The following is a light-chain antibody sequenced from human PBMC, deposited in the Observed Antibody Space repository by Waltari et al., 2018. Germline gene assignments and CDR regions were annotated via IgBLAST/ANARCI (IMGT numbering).Light chain of an antibody. CDR3: QQYYSIPLT. V-gene: IGKV4-1*01. J-gene: IGKJ3*01. CDR1: QSVLYSSNNKNY. CDR2: WAS. Sequence: DIVMTQSPDSLAVSLGESATINCKSSQSVLYSSNNKNYLAWYQHKPGQPPQLLIYWASTRESGVPDRFGGSGSGTDFTLTISSLQAEDVAVYYCQQYYSIPLTFGPGTKVDIK.